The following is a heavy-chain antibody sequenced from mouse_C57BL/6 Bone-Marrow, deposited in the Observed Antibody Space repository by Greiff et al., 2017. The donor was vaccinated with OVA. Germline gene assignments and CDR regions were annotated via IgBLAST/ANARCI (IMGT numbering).Heavy chain of an antibody. J-gene: IGHJ2*01. CDR1: GYTFTDYE. D-gene: IGHD3-2*02. CDR3: TAQATRYFDY. V-gene: IGHV1-15*01. CDR2: IDPETGGT. Sequence: QVQLQQSGAELVRPGASVTLSCKASGYTFTDYEMHWVKQTPVHGLEWIGAIDPETGGTAYNQKFKGKAILTADKSSSTASMELRSLTSEDSAVYYSTAQATRYFDYWGQGTTLTVSS.